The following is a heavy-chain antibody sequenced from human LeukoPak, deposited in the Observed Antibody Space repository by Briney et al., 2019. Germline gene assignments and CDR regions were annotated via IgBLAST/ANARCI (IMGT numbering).Heavy chain of an antibody. J-gene: IGHJ4*02. CDR2: ISSSSSYI. V-gene: IGHV3-11*06. CDR3: AKKRPGEVTAPPDY. CDR1: GFTFSDYY. D-gene: IGHD4-11*01. Sequence: GGSLRLSCAASGFTFSDYYMSWIRQAPGKGLEWVSSISSSSSYIYYADSVKGRFTISRDNSKNMLYLQMNSLQVDDTALYYCAKKRPGEVTAPPDYWGQGTLVTVSS.